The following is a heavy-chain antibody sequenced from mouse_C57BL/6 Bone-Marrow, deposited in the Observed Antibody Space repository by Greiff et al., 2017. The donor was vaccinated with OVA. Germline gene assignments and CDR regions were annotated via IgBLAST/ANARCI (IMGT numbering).Heavy chain of an antibody. D-gene: IGHD1-1*01. V-gene: IGHV1-81*01. J-gene: IGHJ1*03. CDR2: IYPRSGNT. CDR3: ARSYYYGSSYGGDWYFDV. Sequence: QVHVKQSGAELARPGASVKLSCKASGYTITSYGISWVKQRTGQGLEWIGEIYPRSGNTYYNEKFKGKATLTADKSSSTAYMELRSLTSEDSAVYFCARSYYYGSSYGGDWYFDVWGTGTTVTVSS. CDR1: GYTITSYG.